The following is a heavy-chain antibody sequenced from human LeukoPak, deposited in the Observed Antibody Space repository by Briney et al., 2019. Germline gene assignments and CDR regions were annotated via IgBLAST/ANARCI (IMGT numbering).Heavy chain of an antibody. V-gene: IGHV3-23*01. CDR3: AKEREGSSSWYGGNWFDP. CDR2: ISGSGGST. CDR1: GFTFSSYG. D-gene: IGHD6-13*01. J-gene: IGHJ5*02. Sequence: TGGSLRLSCAASGFTFSSYGMHWVRQAPGKGLEWVSAISGSGGSTYYADSVKGRFTISRDNSKNTLYLQMNSLRAEDTAVYYCAKEREGSSSWYGGNWFDPWGQGTLVTVSS.